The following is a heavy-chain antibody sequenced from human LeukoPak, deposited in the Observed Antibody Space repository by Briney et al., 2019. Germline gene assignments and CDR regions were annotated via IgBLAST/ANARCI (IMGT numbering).Heavy chain of an antibody. Sequence: PGGSLRLSCAASGFTFSSYAMSWVRQAPGKGLEWVSAISGSGGSTYYADSVKGRFTISRDNSKNTLYLQMNSLRAEDTAVYYCAKVRSGILTTAPPFDYWGQGTLVTVSS. V-gene: IGHV3-23*01. D-gene: IGHD3-9*01. J-gene: IGHJ4*02. CDR1: GFTFSSYA. CDR3: AKVRSGILTTAPPFDY. CDR2: ISGSGGST.